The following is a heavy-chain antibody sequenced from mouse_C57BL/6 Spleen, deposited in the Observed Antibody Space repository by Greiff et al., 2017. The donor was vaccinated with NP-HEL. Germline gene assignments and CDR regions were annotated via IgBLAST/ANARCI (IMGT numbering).Heavy chain of an antibody. V-gene: IGHV1-26*01. J-gene: IGHJ4*01. D-gene: IGHD1-1*01. CDR3: ARIPTVVGAMDY. Sequence: EVQLQQSGPELVKPGASVKISCKASGYTFTDYYMNWVKQSHGKSLEWIGDINPNNGGTSYNQKFKGKATLTVDKSSSTAYMELRSLTSEDSAVYYCARIPTVVGAMDYWGQGTSVTVSS. CDR1: GYTFTDYY. CDR2: INPNNGGT.